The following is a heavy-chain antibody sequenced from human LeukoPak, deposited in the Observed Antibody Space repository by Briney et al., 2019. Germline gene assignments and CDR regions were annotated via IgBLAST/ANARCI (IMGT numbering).Heavy chain of an antibody. Sequence: GGSLRLSCLTSGFTLSTNAMSWVRQAPGKGLEWVSAISGSGGSTYYADSVKGRFTISRDNSKNTLYLQMNSLRAEDTAVYYCAPYDSSGTFDYWGQGTLVTVSS. V-gene: IGHV3-23*01. J-gene: IGHJ4*02. CDR3: APYDSSGTFDY. CDR1: GFTLSTNA. CDR2: ISGSGGST. D-gene: IGHD3-22*01.